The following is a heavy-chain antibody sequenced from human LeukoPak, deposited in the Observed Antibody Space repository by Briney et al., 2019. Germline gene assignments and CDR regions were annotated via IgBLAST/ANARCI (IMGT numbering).Heavy chain of an antibody. CDR3: ARDFSTSSWDS. J-gene: IGHJ4*02. CDR1: GYTFTVHH. Sequence: ASVKVSCKASGYTFTVHHIQWVRQAPGQGLEWMGWINTNSGGTTYSQNFQDRITMTRDPSITTVYMELSSLRSDDTAVYYCARDFSTSSWDSWGQGTLVTVSS. D-gene: IGHD2-2*01. CDR2: INTNSGGT. V-gene: IGHV1-2*02.